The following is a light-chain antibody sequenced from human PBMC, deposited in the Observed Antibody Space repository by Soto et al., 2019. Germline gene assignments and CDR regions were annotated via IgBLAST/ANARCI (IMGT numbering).Light chain of an antibody. CDR3: ATWDDSLNGVV. CDR1: SSNIGRHG. V-gene: IGLV1-44*01. J-gene: IGLJ2*01. CDR2: SNN. Sequence: QSVLTQPPSASGTPGQRVTISCSGSSSNIGRHGVNWYQHLPGAAPKLLIYSNNQRPSGVPDRFSGSTSGTSVSLTISGLKSEDEADYYCATWDDSLNGVVFGGGTKLTVL.